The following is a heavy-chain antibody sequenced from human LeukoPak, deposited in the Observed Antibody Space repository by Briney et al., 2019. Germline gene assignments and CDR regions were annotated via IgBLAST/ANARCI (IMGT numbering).Heavy chain of an antibody. D-gene: IGHD6-13*01. J-gene: IGHJ4*02. CDR1: GFTFSSYA. Sequence: GGSLRLSCAASGFTFSSYAMHWVRQAPGKGLEWVAVISYDGSNKYYADSVKGRFTISRDNSKNTLYLQMNSLGAEDTAVYYCARARSSWREFDYWGQGTLVTVSS. V-gene: IGHV3-30*04. CDR2: ISYDGSNK. CDR3: ARARSSWREFDY.